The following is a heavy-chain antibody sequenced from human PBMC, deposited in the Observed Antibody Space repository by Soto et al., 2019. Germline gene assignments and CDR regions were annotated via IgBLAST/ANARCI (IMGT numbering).Heavy chain of an antibody. CDR2: IKSKTDGGTT. J-gene: IGHJ6*02. D-gene: IGHD1-1*01. V-gene: IGHV3-15*07. CDR3: TTDLERPRGGIGHYYYYGMDV. Sequence: GGSLRLSCAASGFTFSNAWMNWVRQAPGKGLEWVGRIKSKTDGGTTEYAAPVKGRFTISRDDSKNTRYLQMNSLKTEDTAVYYCTTDLERPRGGIGHYYYYGMDVWGQGTTVTVSS. CDR1: GFTFSNAW.